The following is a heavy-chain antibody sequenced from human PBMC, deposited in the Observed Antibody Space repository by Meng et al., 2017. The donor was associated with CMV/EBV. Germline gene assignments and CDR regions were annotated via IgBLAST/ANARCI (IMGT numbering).Heavy chain of an antibody. CDR2: IYSGGST. D-gene: IGHD3-10*01. Sequence: SGCTVSSNYRSWVRQAPGKGLEWVSVIYSGGSTYYADSVKGRFTISRDNSKNTLYLQMNSLRAEDTAVYYCASTPLLWFGEFDEFDYWGQGTLVTVSS. CDR1: GCTVSSNY. V-gene: IGHV3-66*02. J-gene: IGHJ4*02. CDR3: ASTPLLWFGEFDEFDY.